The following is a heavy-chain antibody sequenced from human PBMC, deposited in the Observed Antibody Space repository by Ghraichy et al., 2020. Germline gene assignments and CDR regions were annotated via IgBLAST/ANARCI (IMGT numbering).Heavy chain of an antibody. Sequence: GGSLRLSCAASGFIFSSYSMNWVRQAPGKGLEWVSYISSSSSTIYYADSVKGRFTISRDNAKNSLYLQMNSLRAEDTAVYYCARAVHGLGANYFDYWGQGTLVTVSS. J-gene: IGHJ4*02. CDR1: GFIFSSYS. CDR2: ISSSSSTI. D-gene: IGHD3-16*01. CDR3: ARAVHGLGANYFDY. V-gene: IGHV3-48*04.